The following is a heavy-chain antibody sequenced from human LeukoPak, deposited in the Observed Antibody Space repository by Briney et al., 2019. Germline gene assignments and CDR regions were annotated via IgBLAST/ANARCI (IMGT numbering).Heavy chain of an antibody. Sequence: GGYLRLSCAASGFTFDDYAMHWVRQAPGKGLQWISSINWVGDTSSYADSVKGRFTVSRDNTKGSLYLQMHSLRSEDTALYYCAKDRRYGDYGGGDFFDSWGQGTLVTVSS. CDR3: AKDRRYGDYGGGDFFDS. J-gene: IGHJ4*02. CDR2: INWVGDTS. D-gene: IGHD4-17*01. CDR1: GFTFDDYA. V-gene: IGHV3-43D*03.